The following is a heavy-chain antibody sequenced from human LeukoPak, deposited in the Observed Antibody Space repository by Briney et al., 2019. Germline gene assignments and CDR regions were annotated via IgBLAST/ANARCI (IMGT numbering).Heavy chain of an antibody. V-gene: IGHV4-4*07. CDR3: ARHSGWYSVDYYCMDV. CDR1: GGSISSHY. J-gene: IGHJ6*03. D-gene: IGHD6-19*01. Sequence: SETLSLTCTVSGGSISSHYWSWIRQPAGKGLEWIGCIYTRGSTNYNPSLKSRVTMSVDTSKNQFSLKLSSVTAADTAVYYCARHSGWYSVDYYCMDVWGKGTAVTVSS. CDR2: IYTRGST.